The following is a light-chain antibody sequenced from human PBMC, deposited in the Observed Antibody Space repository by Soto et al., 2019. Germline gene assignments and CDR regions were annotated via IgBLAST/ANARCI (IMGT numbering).Light chain of an antibody. J-gene: IGKJ1*01. V-gene: IGKV3-15*01. Sequence: EIVMTQSPATLSVSPGERATLSCRASQSVSSNLAWYQQKPGQAPRLLIYGASTRATGIPARFSGSGSGTEFTLTISSLQSEDFEVYYCQQYNNWPRTFGQWTKVEIK. CDR2: GAS. CDR3: QQYNNWPRT. CDR1: QSVSSN.